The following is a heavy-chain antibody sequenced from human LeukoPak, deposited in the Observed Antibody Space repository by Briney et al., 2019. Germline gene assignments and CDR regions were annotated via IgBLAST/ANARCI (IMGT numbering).Heavy chain of an antibody. CDR3: ARGYGLYYDSSGYDY. V-gene: IGHV1-8*01. CDR1: GYTFSSHD. D-gene: IGHD3-22*01. CDR2: MNPNSGDT. J-gene: IGHJ4*02. Sequence: ASVKVSCKASGYTFSSHDINWVRQVTGQGLEWMGWMNPNSGDTGYIQKFQGRVTMTRSTSISTAYMELSSLRSEDTAVYYCARGYGLYYDSSGYDYWGQGTLVTVSS.